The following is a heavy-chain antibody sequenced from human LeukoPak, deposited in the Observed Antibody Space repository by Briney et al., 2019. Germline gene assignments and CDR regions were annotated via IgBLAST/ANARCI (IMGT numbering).Heavy chain of an antibody. D-gene: IGHD1-26*01. CDR2: ILHTGST. V-gene: IGHV4-38-2*02. Sequence: SETLSLTCTVSGFSISRGFYWGWIRQSPGKGLEWIGNILHTGSTYYNPSLRSRVTISVDTSKNQFSLHLTSVTAADTAIYYCARSIVGPGTSYFDQWGQGTLVAVSS. J-gene: IGHJ4*02. CDR1: GFSISRGFY. CDR3: ARSIVGPGTSYFDQ.